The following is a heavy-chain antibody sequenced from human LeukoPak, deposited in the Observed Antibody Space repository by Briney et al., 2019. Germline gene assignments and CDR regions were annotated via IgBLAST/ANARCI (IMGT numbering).Heavy chain of an antibody. CDR2: ISAYNGNT. Sequence: ASVKVSCKASGYTFTSYGISWVRQAPGQGLEWMGWISAYNGNTNYAQKLQGRVTMTTDTSTSTAYMELRSLRSDDTAVYYCARSRTACSTSCYYFDYWGQGTLVTVSS. V-gene: IGHV1-18*01. J-gene: IGHJ4*02. CDR3: ARSRTACSTSCYYFDY. CDR1: GYTFTSYG. D-gene: IGHD2-2*01.